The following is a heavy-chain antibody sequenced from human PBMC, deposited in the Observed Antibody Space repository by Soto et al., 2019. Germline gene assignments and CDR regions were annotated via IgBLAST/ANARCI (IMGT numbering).Heavy chain of an antibody. CDR2: IYYSGST. J-gene: IGHJ4*02. CDR3: ARGRFKLYYFDY. Sequence: SETLSLTCTVSGGSISSGDYYWSWIRQPPGKGLEWIGYIYYSGSTYYNPSLKSRVTISVDTSKNQFSLKLSSVTAADTAVYYCARGRFKLYYFDYWGQGTLVTVSS. V-gene: IGHV4-30-4*01. CDR1: GGSISSGDYY.